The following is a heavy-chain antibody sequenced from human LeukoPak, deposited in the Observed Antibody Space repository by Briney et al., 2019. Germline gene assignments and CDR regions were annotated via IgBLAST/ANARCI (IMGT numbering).Heavy chain of an antibody. CDR1: GFTFSSYA. Sequence: GGSLRLSCAASGFTFSSYAMSWVRQAPGKGLEWVSAISGSGGSTYYADSVKGRFTISRDNSKNTLYLQMNSLRAEDTAVYYCVKDQGEAIVPRRFDYWGQGTLVTVSS. J-gene: IGHJ4*02. CDR2: ISGSGGST. V-gene: IGHV3-23*01. CDR3: VKDQGEAIVPRRFDY. D-gene: IGHD6-6*01.